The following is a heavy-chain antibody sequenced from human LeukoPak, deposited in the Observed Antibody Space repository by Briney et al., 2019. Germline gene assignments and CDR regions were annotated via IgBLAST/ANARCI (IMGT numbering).Heavy chain of an antibody. CDR1: GFTFSSYE. D-gene: IGHD2-2*01. Sequence: GGSLRLSCAASGFTFSSYEMNWVRQAPGKGLGWVSYISSSGSTIYYADSVKGRFTISRDNAKNSLYLQMNSLRAEDTALYYCAKDILRGKYCSSTSCYSGFDYWGQGTLVTVSS. CDR2: ISSSGSTI. V-gene: IGHV3-48*03. J-gene: IGHJ4*02. CDR3: AKDILRGKYCSSTSCYSGFDY.